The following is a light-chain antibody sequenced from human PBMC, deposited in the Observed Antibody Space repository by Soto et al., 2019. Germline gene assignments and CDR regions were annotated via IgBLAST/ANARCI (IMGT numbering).Light chain of an antibody. CDR1: SSNIGAGYD. V-gene: IGLV1-40*01. CDR3: QSHDSSLHASV. CDR2: GNT. Sequence: QSALTQPPSVSGAPGQRVTISCTGSSSNIGAGYDVHWYLQLPGTAPKLLIYGNTNRPSGVPDRFSGSKSGSSAPLAITGLQAEDEADYYCQSHDSSLHASVFGTGTKVTV. J-gene: IGLJ1*01.